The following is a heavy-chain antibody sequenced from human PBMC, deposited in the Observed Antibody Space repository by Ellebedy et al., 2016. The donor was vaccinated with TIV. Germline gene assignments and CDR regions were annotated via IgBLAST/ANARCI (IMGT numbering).Heavy chain of an antibody. CDR2: INQDGNEG. V-gene: IGHV3-7*01. CDR1: GFTFNNYG. CDR3: ARVPEGYYFYYGLDV. J-gene: IGHJ6*02. Sequence: GESLKISXEASGFTFNNYGMHWVRQAPGRGLEWVANINQDGNEGYYVDSVEGRFTISRDNAKNSLYLQMSSLRADDTAVYFCARVPEGYYFYYGLDVWGQGTTVTVSS.